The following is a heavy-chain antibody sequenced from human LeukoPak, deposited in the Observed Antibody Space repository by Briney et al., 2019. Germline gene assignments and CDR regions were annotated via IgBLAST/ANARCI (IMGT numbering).Heavy chain of an antibody. CDR3: ARELRYSYGQYYFDY. J-gene: IGHJ4*02. CDR2: IRSKGYGETT. Sequence: PGRSLRLSCTASGFTFDDYAMSWFRQAPGKGLEWVGFIRSKGYGETTEYAASVKGRFTISRDDFKSIAYLQMNSLKIEDTAVYYCARELRYSYGQYYFDYWGQGTLVTVSS. CDR1: GFTFDDYA. V-gene: IGHV3-49*03. D-gene: IGHD5-18*01.